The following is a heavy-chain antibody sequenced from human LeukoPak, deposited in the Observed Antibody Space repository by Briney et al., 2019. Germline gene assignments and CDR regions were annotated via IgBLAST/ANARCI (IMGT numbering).Heavy chain of an antibody. CDR2: INSDGSTT. Sequence: GGSLRLSCAASGFIFNTYWMHWVRQAPGKGLVGVSRINSDGSTTTYADSVKGRFTISRDNAKNTLYLQMNSLRAEDTAVHYCARGGVDYWGQGTLVTVSS. D-gene: IGHD3-16*01. CDR3: ARGGVDY. CDR1: GFIFNTYW. V-gene: IGHV3-74*03. J-gene: IGHJ4*02.